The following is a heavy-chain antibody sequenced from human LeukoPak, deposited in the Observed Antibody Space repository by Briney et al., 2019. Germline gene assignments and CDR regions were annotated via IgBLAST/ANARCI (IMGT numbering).Heavy chain of an antibody. CDR1: GISLSNYA. CDR2: ISERGGST. D-gene: IGHD3-10*01. J-gene: IGHJ4*02. V-gene: IGHV3-23*01. Sequence: PGGSLRLSCVVSGISLSNYAMTWVRQAPGRGLEWVSYISERGGSTAYADSVKGRFTISRDTSLNTLYLQMNNLRGEDTAVYFCPKRGVVIRGILVIGYHQEAYHYDFWGQGVLVTVSS. CDR3: PKRGVVIRGILVIGYHQEAYHYDF.